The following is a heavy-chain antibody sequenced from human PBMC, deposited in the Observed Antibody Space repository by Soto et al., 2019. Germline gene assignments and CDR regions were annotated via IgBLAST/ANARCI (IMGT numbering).Heavy chain of an antibody. Sequence: PGESLKISCKGSGYSFTTYWIGWVRQMPGKGLEWMGVIYPGDSDTRYSPSFQGQVTISADKSISTAYLQWSSLKASDTAMFYCARVYCISTSCYSYVWGQGTTVTVSS. CDR1: GYSFTTYW. J-gene: IGHJ6*02. V-gene: IGHV5-51*01. D-gene: IGHD2-2*02. CDR3: ARVYCISTSCYSYV. CDR2: IYPGDSDT.